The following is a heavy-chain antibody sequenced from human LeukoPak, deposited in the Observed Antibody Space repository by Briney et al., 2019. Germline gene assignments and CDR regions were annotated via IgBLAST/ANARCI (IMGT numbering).Heavy chain of an antibody. Sequence: ASVKVSCKASGGTFSRYAISWVRQAPGQGLEWMGGIIPIFGTANYAQKFQCRVTITADKSMPTAYMELSSLRSEDMAVYYCARAGVMVDTAIDYYFDYWGQGTLVTVSS. D-gene: IGHD5-18*01. CDR2: IIPIFGTA. CDR1: GGTFSRYA. J-gene: IGHJ4*02. V-gene: IGHV1-69*06. CDR3: ARAGVMVDTAIDYYFDY.